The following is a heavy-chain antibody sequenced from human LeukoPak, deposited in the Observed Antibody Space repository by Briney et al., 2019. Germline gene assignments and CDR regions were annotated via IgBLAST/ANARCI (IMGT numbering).Heavy chain of an antibody. CDR2: IYSDGDT. CDR3: ATPSGGY. D-gene: IGHD6-25*01. CDR1: GFTFSSYG. Sequence: GGSLRLSCAASGFTFSSYGMHWVRQAPGKGLEWVSVIYSDGDTSYADSVKGRFTTSRDISKNTLYLQMNSLRAEDTAVYYCATPSGGYWGQGTLVTVSS. V-gene: IGHV3-66*01. J-gene: IGHJ4*02.